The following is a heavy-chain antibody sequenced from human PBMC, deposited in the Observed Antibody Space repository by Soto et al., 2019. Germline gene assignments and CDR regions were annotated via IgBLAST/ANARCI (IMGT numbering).Heavy chain of an antibody. CDR3: ATASDTNGYFFYFDY. CDR2: IYPDDSDT. V-gene: IGHV5-51*01. Sequence: LKISCKGSGYSFSSYWIAWVRQMPGKGLEWMGIIYPDDSDTRYSPSFQGQVTISADKSISTAYLQWSSLKASDTAMYYCATASDTNGYFFYFDYWGQGTLVTVSS. J-gene: IGHJ4*02. CDR1: GYSFSSYW. D-gene: IGHD3-22*01.